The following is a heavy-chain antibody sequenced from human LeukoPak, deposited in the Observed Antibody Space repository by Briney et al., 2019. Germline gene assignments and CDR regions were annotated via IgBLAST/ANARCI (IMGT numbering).Heavy chain of an antibody. V-gene: IGHV3-48*01. J-gene: IGHJ4*02. CDR1: GFTFSSYS. CDR2: ISSSSSTI. Sequence: GGSLRLSCAASGFTFSSYSMNWVRQAPGKGLEWVSYISSSSSTIYYADSVKGRFTISRDNSKNTLFLQMNSLRAEDTAVYYCATDISPYCSSTSCYTYVYWGQGTLVTVSS. CDR3: ATDISPYCSSTSCYTYVY. D-gene: IGHD2-2*02.